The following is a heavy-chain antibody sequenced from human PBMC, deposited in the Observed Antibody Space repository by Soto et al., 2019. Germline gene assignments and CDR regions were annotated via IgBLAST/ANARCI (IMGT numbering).Heavy chain of an antibody. Sequence: QVQLQESGPGLVKPSETLSLLCFVSGEAVGSGQSYWNWIRQAPRKGQEWIGHTSVTGAMKYSASLKSRVTMSGDTTKRQTYLTRSSVTAADSATYFSAGGRSDIAVSSLARRMDAWGQGPPVTVPS. CDR3: AGGRSDIAVSSLARRMDA. J-gene: IGHJ6*02. CDR2: TSVTGAM. CDR1: GEAVGSGQSY. V-gene: IGHV4-61*01. D-gene: IGHD2-2*01.